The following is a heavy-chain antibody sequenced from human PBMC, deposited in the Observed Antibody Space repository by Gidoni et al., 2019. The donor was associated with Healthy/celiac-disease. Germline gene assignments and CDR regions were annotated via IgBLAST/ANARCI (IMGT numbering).Heavy chain of an antibody. CDR2: INHSGST. V-gene: IGHV4-34*01. CDR1: GGSFSGYY. D-gene: IGHD2-15*01. J-gene: IGHJ6*02. Sequence: QVQLQQWGAGLLKPSETLSLTCAVYGGSFSGYYWSWIRQPPGKGLEWIGEINHSGSTNYNPSLKSRVTISVDTSKNQFSLKLSSVTAADTAVYYCAREGWVVANYTSYGMDVWGQGTTVTVSS. CDR3: AREGWVVANYTSYGMDV.